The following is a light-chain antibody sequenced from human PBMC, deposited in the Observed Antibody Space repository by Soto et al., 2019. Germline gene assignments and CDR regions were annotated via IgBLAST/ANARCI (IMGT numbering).Light chain of an antibody. J-gene: IGKJ1*01. Sequence: DIQMTQSPSSLSASVGDTVTITCRASQGIIDYLAWYQQRPGKVPKLLIYAASTLQTGVPSRFSGSGAGTDFTLTISSQQPEDVGSYYCQKYDTAPQTFGQGTRVEIK. CDR2: AAS. CDR1: QGIIDY. CDR3: QKYDTAPQT. V-gene: IGKV1-27*01.